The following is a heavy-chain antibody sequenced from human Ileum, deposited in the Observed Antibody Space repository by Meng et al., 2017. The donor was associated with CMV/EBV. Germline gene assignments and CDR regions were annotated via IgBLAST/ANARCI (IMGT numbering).Heavy chain of an antibody. Sequence: QDQVVQSGAEERKPGASVKVSCKASGYTFTSQGITWVRQAPGQGLEWMGWINTNNGNTKYAWKFQGRVTMTTDTSTSTGYMELRSLRYDDTAVYYCARGIDYWGQGTLVTVSS. J-gene: IGHJ4*02. CDR1: GYTFTSQG. CDR3: ARGIDY. V-gene: IGHV1-18*01. CDR2: INTNNGNT.